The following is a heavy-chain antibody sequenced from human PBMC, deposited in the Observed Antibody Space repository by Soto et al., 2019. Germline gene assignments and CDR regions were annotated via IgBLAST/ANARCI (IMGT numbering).Heavy chain of an antibody. CDR3: ASGRREQRASD. J-gene: IGHJ4*02. D-gene: IGHD6-25*01. V-gene: IGHV1-69*13. CDR2: IIPIFGTV. Sequence: ASVKVSCKASGGTFSSYAISWVRQAPGQGLEWMGGIIPIFGTVNYAQKFQGRVTITADESTSTAYMELSSLRSEDTAVYYCASGRREQRASDWGQGTMVTVYS. CDR1: GGTFSSYA.